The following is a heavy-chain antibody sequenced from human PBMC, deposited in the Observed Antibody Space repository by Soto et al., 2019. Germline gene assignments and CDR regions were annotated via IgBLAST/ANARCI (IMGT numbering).Heavy chain of an antibody. J-gene: IGHJ6*02. D-gene: IGHD3-10*01. V-gene: IGHV3-73*01. CDR3: TSSYGSGGTHYYYGMDV. Sequence: GGSLRLSCAASGFTFSGSAMHWVRQASGKGLEWVGRIRSKANSYATAYAASVKGRFTISRDDSKNTAYLQMNSLKTEDTAVYYCTSSYGSGGTHYYYGMDVWGQGTTVTVSS. CDR1: GFTFSGSA. CDR2: IRSKANSYAT.